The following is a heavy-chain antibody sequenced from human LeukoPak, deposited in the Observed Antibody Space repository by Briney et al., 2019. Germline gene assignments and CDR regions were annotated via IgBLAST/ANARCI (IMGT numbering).Heavy chain of an antibody. V-gene: IGHV3-23*01. Sequence: PGGSLRLSCVDSGLTFGNYAMGWVRQAPGKGLEWVSAITNSGGSTYYADSVKGRFTISRDNSKNTLYLQMNSLRVEDTAVYYCVKEAVTPHFDYWGQGTLVTVSS. D-gene: IGHD6-19*01. CDR1: GLTFGNYA. J-gene: IGHJ4*02. CDR2: ITNSGGST. CDR3: VKEAVTPHFDY.